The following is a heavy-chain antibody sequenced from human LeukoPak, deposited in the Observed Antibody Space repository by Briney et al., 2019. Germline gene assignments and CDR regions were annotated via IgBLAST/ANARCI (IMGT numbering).Heavy chain of an antibody. J-gene: IGHJ6*04. V-gene: IGHV3-21*01. CDR2: ISASSSHM. CDR1: GFTFSTYN. Sequence: PGGSLRLSCAASGFTFSTYNMNWVRQPPGKGLEWVSSISASSSHMYYADSVKGRFTISRENAKNSLYLQLNSLRAEDTAVYYCAELGITMIGGVWGKGTTVTISS. CDR3: AELGITMIGGV. D-gene: IGHD3-10*02.